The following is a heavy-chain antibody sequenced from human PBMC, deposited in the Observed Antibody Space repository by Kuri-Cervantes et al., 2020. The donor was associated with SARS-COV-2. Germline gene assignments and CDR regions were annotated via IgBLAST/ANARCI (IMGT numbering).Heavy chain of an antibody. CDR3: VKEAMIGYAFDI. D-gene: IGHD3-22*01. Sequence: GESLKISCAASGFIFSGSAVHWVRQASGKGLEWVGRVRSKANSFATAYAASVKGRFTISRDNSKNTLYLQMSSLRAEDTAVYYCVKEAMIGYAFDIWGQGTMVTVSS. V-gene: IGHV3-73*01. CDR1: GFIFSGSA. CDR2: VRSKANSFAT. J-gene: IGHJ3*02.